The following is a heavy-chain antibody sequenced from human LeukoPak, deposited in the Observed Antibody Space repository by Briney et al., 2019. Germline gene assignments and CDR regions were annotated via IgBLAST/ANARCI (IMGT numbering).Heavy chain of an antibody. Sequence: SETLSLTCTVSGGSIRSYYWSWIRQPPGKGLEWSGYIFYSGSTNYSPSLKSRVTISVDTSKSQFSLKLSSVTAADTAVYYCATLRLLAAGSTFDYWGQGTQVTVSS. CDR3: ATLRLLAAGSTFDY. CDR2: IFYSGST. CDR1: GGSIRSYY. D-gene: IGHD6-13*01. J-gene: IGHJ4*02. V-gene: IGHV4-59*08.